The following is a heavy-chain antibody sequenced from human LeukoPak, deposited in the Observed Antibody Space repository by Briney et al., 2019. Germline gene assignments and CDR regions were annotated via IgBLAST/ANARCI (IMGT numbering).Heavy chain of an antibody. Sequence: GASVKVSCKASGYTFTSYGISWVRQAPGQGLEWMGWISAYNGNTNYAQKLQGRVTMTTDTSTSTAYMELRSLRSDDTAVYYCAGSGYSSSWYWFDPWGQGTLVTVSS. CDR1: GYTFTSYG. J-gene: IGHJ5*02. CDR3: AGSGYSSSWYWFDP. V-gene: IGHV1-18*01. D-gene: IGHD6-13*01. CDR2: ISAYNGNT.